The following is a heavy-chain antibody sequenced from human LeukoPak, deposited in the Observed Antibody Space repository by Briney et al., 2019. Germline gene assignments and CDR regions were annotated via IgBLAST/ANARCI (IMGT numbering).Heavy chain of an antibody. Sequence: GGSLRLSCEASGFTFGDYTVSWVRQAPGKGLEWVGFIRSKAYGGTTEYAASVKGRFIMSRDDSKSIAYLQMQSLKTEDTAIYYCTTPGGYDGSGHFPGEIVYWGQGTLIIVSS. J-gene: IGHJ4*02. V-gene: IGHV3-49*04. D-gene: IGHD3-22*01. CDR1: GFTFGDYT. CDR2: IRSKAYGGTT. CDR3: TTPGGYDGSGHFPGEIVY.